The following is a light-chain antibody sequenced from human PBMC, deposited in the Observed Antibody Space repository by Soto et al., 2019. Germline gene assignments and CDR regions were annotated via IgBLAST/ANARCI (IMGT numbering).Light chain of an antibody. CDR3: HKYIGHPST. Sequence: DIQMTQSPSTLSASVGDRVTITCRASQSISSWLAWYQQKPGKAPKLLIFDASSLESGVPSRFSGSGSGTELTPPFIALRLVNFAPNCGHKYIGHPSTFAQGPKLEIK. V-gene: IGKV1-5*01. J-gene: IGKJ2*01. CDR1: QSISSW. CDR2: DAS.